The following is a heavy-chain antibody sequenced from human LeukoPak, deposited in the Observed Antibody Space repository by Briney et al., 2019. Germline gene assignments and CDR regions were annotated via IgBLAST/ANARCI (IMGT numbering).Heavy chain of an antibody. CDR3: ARHLSHGDNVLCYYGMDV. Sequence: ASVKLSRTASGSSFTSYTYSWVWQPPGPGLEWMGRIIPILGIANYAQKFQGRVTITADKSTSTAYMELSSLRSEDTAVYYRARHLSHGDNVLCYYGMDVWGQGTTVSVSS. V-gene: IGHV1-69*02. CDR2: IIPILGIA. CDR1: GSSFTSYT. J-gene: IGHJ6*02. D-gene: IGHD4-17*01.